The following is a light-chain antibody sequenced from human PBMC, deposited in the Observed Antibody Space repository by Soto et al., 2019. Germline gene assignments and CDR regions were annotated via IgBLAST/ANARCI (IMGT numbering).Light chain of an antibody. CDR3: QQYNTWPLT. J-gene: IGKJ3*01. Sequence: ETVMTQSPATLSVSPGERPTLSCRASQSVSSNLAWYQQKPGQAPRLLIYDASTRATGIPARFSGRGSGTEFTLTISSRQSEDFAVYYGQQYNTWPLTFGPGTKVDIK. V-gene: IGKV3-15*01. CDR1: QSVSSN. CDR2: DAS.